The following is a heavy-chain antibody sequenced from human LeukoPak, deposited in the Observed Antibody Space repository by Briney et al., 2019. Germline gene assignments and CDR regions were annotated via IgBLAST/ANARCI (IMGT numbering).Heavy chain of an antibody. CDR1: GGTFSSYA. CDR3: AKLEAGRYSSSWYKLDY. J-gene: IGHJ4*02. D-gene: IGHD6-13*01. V-gene: IGHV1-69*13. Sequence: ASVKVSCKASGGTFSSYAISWVRQAPGQGLEWMGGIIPIFGTANYAQKFQGRVTITADESTSTAYMELSSLRPEDTAVYYCAKLEAGRYSSSWYKLDYWGQGTLVTVSS. CDR2: IIPIFGTA.